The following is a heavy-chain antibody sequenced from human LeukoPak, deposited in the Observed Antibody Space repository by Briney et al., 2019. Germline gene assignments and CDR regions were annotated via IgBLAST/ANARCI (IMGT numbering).Heavy chain of an antibody. V-gene: IGHV4-39*07. Sequence: SETLSLTCTVSGGSISSSSYYWGWIRQPPGKGLEWIGSIYYSGSTYYNPSLKSQVTISVDTYKNQFSLKLSSVTAADTAVYHCARTLGNSSGYSPFDCWGQGTLVTVSS. CDR1: GGSISSSSYY. CDR3: ARTLGNSSGYSPFDC. D-gene: IGHD3-22*01. CDR2: IYYSGST. J-gene: IGHJ4*02.